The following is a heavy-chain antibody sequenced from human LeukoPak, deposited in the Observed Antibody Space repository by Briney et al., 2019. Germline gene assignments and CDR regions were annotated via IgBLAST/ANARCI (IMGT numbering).Heavy chain of an antibody. D-gene: IGHD5-12*01. CDR1: GYIFTTYA. CDR2: LNTNTGKP. Sequence: ASVKVSCKASGYIFTTYALVWVRQAPGQGLEWMGWLNTNTGKPTYAQGFTGRFVFSLDTSVSTAYLQIGSLKAEDTAVYYCARRTGYSRTGYDSWGQGTLVTVSS. CDR3: ARRTGYSRTGYDS. J-gene: IGHJ4*02. V-gene: IGHV7-4-1*01.